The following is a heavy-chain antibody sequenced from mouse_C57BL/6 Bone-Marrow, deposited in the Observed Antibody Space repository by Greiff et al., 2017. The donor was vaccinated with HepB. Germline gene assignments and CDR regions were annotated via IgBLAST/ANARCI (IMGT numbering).Heavy chain of an antibody. D-gene: IGHD2-3*01. CDR2: IYPGDGDT. CDR1: GYAFSSSW. CDR3: ARKDGYPRYFDV. J-gene: IGHJ1*03. V-gene: IGHV1-82*01. Sequence: QVTLKVSGPELVKPGASVKISCKASGYAFSSSWMNWVKQRPGKGLEWIGRIYPGDGDTNYNGKFKGKATLTADKSSSTAYMQLSSLTSEDSAVYFCARKDGYPRYFDVWGTGTTVTVSS.